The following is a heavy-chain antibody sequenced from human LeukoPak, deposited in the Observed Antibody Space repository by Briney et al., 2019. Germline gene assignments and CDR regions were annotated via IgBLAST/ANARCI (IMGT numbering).Heavy chain of an antibody. CDR1: GYSFTSYY. V-gene: IGHV1-46*04. D-gene: IGHD3-10*01. CDR3: ARVSTQDPIYYGAGRYDY. J-gene: IGHJ4*01. Sequence: GESLKISCKGSGYSFTSYYLHWVRQAPGQGLEWMGIINPSGGGISYAQKLQGRVTMTSDTSTSTVYMELSSLRSEDTAVYFCARVSTQDPIYYGAGRYDYWGQGTLVTVSS. CDR2: INPSGGGI.